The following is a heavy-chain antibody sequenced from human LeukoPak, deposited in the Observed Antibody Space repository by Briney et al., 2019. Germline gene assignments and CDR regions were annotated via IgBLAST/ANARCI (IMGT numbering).Heavy chain of an antibody. D-gene: IGHD6-19*01. J-gene: IGHJ5*02. CDR3: ARKEFAVAGTSNWFDP. V-gene: IGHV4-39*01. CDR1: GGSISSSSYY. CDR2: IYYSGST. Sequence: SETLSLTCTVSGGSISSSSYYWGWIRQPPGKGLEWIGSIYYSGSTYYNPSLKSRVTISVDTSKNQFSLKLSSVTAADTAVYYCARKEFAVAGTSNWFDPWGQGTLVTVSS.